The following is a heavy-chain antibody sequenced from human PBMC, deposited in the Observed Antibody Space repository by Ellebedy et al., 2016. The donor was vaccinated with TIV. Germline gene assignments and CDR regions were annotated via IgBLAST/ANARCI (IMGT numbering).Heavy chain of an antibody. Sequence: GESLKISCAASGFTFSSYAMHWVRQAPGKGLEWVAVISYDGSNKYYADSVKGRFTISRDNSKNTLYLQMNSLRAEDTAVYYCARSKYSGSYYYYYGMDVWGQGTTVTVSS. V-gene: IGHV3-30*01. D-gene: IGHD1-26*01. CDR1: GFTFSSYA. CDR3: ARSKYSGSYYYYYGMDV. J-gene: IGHJ6*02. CDR2: ISYDGSNK.